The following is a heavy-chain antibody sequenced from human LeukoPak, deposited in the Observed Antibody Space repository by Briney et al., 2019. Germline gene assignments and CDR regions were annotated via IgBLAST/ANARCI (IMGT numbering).Heavy chain of an antibody. Sequence: ASVKVSCKSSGYTLTSYGIIWVRQAPGQGLEWMGWIRIDNGNTKYAQKLQGRVTMTTDTSTSTAYMELRSLTSDDTAVYYCARDWGYSVDYWGQGTLVTVSS. CDR3: ARDWGYSVDY. CDR2: IRIDNGNT. J-gene: IGHJ4*02. V-gene: IGHV1-18*01. CDR1: GYTLTSYG. D-gene: IGHD4-11*01.